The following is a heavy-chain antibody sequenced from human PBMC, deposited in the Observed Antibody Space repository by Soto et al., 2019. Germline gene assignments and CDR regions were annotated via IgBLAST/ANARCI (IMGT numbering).Heavy chain of an antibody. Sequence: SETLSLTCTVSGGSISGYYWSWIRQPPGKGLEWIGYIYYSGLTIYNPSLKSRVTISVDTSKNHFSLKLTSVTVGDTAVYYCARGWYYTDDWGQGTRVTVSS. CDR3: ARGWYYTDD. CDR2: IYYSGLT. J-gene: IGHJ4*02. CDR1: GGSISGYY. V-gene: IGHV4-59*01. D-gene: IGHD6-13*01.